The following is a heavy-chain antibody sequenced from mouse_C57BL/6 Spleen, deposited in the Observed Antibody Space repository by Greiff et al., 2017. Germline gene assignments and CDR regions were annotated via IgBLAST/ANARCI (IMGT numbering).Heavy chain of an antibody. CDR3: ARRRDYDAYYAMDY. CDR1: GYTFTDYY. V-gene: IGHV1-19*01. J-gene: IGHJ4*01. Sequence: EVQLQQSGPVLVKPGASVKMSCKASGYTFTDYYMNWVKQSHGKSLEWIGVINPYNGGTSYNQKFKGKATLTVDKSSSTAYMELNSLTSEDSAVYYCARRRDYDAYYAMDYWGQGTSVTVSS. D-gene: IGHD2-4*01. CDR2: INPYNGGT.